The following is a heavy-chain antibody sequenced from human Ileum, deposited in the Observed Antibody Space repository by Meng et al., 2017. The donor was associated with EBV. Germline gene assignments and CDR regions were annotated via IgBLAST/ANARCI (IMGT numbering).Heavy chain of an antibody. J-gene: IGHJ4*02. CDR3: ARGTGADY. CDR2: IIPALGTP. CDR1: GITFGVYG. D-gene: IGHD3-10*01. Sequence: VQLVQSGPEVKNPWSPVKVTCNASGITFGVYGITWVRQAPGQGLEWMGGIIPALGTPKYARKFQDRLTITADKSTSTGYMELHSLTSNDTAVYFCARGTGADYWGQGTLVTVSS. V-gene: IGHV1-69*06.